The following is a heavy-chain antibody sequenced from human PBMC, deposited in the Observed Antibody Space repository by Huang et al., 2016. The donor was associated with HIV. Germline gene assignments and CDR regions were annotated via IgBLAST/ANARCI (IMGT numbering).Heavy chain of an antibody. V-gene: IGHV1-18*04. CDR2: VSGYNSYT. Sequence: QVQLLQSGAEVKKPGASVKISCKTSGYNFKTHAVSWVRQNPGQGLEWMGGVSGYNSYTTYSQRLQGRVTMTTDTSTNTVYMELRGLRSDDTAVYYCARRVGSGWYGEIDYWGQGTLVTVSS. CDR1: GYNFKTHA. J-gene: IGHJ4*02. CDR3: ARRVGSGWYGEIDY. D-gene: IGHD6-19*01.